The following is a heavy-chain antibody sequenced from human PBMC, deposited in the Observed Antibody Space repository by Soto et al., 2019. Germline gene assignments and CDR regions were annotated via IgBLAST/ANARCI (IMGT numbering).Heavy chain of an antibody. CDR1: GYSFTSYW. D-gene: IGHD6-13*01. V-gene: IGHV5-10-1*01. CDR3: ARLRATSIAAAGTYLWFDP. CDR2: IDPSDSYT. Sequence: GESLKISCKGSGYSFTSYWISWVRQMPGKGLEWMGRIDPSDSYTNYSPSFQGHVTISADKSISTAYLQWSSLKASGTAMYYCARLRATSIAAAGTYLWFDPWGQGTLVTVSS. J-gene: IGHJ5*02.